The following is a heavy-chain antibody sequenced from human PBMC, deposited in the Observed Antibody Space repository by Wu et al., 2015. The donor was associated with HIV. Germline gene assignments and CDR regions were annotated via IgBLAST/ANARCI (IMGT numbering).Heavy chain of an antibody. CDR1: YILTTYP. J-gene: IGHJ3*02. V-gene: IGHV1-18*01. CDR2: MAPSSGHI. D-gene: IGHD3-22*01. Sequence: QAQLVQSGPEAKRPGASVKVSCKASYILTTYPIAWLRQAPGQRLEWMGWMAPSSGHIQPAQKFQGRIYMSTNNSAHTAYMELRSLRSDDTAVYYCARDYYTYYYDSSGYYYGSYIWGQGTMVTVSS. CDR3: ARDYYTYYYDSSGYYYGSYI.